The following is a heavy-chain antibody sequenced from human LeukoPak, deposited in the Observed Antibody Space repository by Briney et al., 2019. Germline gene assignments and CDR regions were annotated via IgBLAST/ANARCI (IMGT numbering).Heavy chain of an antibody. D-gene: IGHD3-10*01. CDR2: IIPIFGTA. CDR3: ARGPVGWFGHAFDI. J-gene: IGHJ3*02. V-gene: IGHV1-69*13. Sequence: GASVKVSCKAPGGTFSSYAISWVRQAPGQGLEWMGGIIPIFGTANYAQKFQGRVTITADESTSTAYMELSSLRSEDTAVYYCARGPVGWFGHAFDIWGQGTMVTVSS. CDR1: GGTFSSYA.